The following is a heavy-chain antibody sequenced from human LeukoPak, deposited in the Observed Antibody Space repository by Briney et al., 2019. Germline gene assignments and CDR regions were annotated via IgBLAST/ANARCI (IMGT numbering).Heavy chain of an antibody. CDR2: VYYSGST. J-gene: IGHJ5*02. V-gene: IGHV4-39*07. Sequence: SSYWMSWIRQPPGKGLEWIATVYYSGSTYYNPSLKSRVTISMDTSKNEFSLKVNSLTAADTAVYYCARFGKYCSDGTCYSKWFDPWGQGTLVIVSS. CDR1: SSYW. CDR3: ARFGKYCSDGTCYSKWFDP. D-gene: IGHD2-15*01.